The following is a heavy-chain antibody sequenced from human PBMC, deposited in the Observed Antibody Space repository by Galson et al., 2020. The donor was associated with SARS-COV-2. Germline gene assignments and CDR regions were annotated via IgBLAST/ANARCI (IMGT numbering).Heavy chain of an antibody. V-gene: IGHV3-23*01. CDR1: GFTFSSYA. CDR2: ISGSGGST. CDR3: AKGFDDFWSGYLPR. J-gene: IGHJ4*02. D-gene: IGHD3-3*01. Sequence: GESLKISCAASGFTFSSYAMSWVRQAPGKGLEWVSAISGSGGSTYYADSVKGRFTISRDNSKNTLYLQMNSLRAEDTAVYYCAKGFDDFWSGYLPRWGQGTLVTVSS.